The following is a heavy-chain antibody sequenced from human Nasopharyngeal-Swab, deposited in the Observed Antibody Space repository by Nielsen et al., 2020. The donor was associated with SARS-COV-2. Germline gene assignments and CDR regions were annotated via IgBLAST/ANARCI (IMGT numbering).Heavy chain of an antibody. Sequence: GESLKISCAASGFTFSDYYMSWIRQAPGKGLEWVSYISSSSSYTNYADSVKGRFTISRDNAKNSLYLQMNSLRAEDTAVYYCARVAWDIVVVVAAGAPDYWGQGTPVTVSS. J-gene: IGHJ4*02. V-gene: IGHV3-11*05. CDR3: ARVAWDIVVVVAAGAPDY. D-gene: IGHD2-15*01. CDR2: ISSSSSYT. CDR1: GFTFSDYY.